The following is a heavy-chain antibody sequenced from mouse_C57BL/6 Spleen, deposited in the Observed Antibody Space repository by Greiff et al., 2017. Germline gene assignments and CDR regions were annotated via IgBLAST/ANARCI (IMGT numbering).Heavy chain of an antibody. CDR1: GFTFSSYA. Sequence: EVQLVESGGGLVKPGGSLTLSCAASGFTFSSYAMSWVRQTPEKRLEWVATISDGGSYTYYPDNVKGRFTISRDNAKNHLYLQMSHLKSEDTAMYYCAREFYEGYFDYWGQGTTLTVSS. J-gene: IGHJ2*01. D-gene: IGHD2-3*01. CDR2: ISDGGSYT. V-gene: IGHV5-4*01. CDR3: AREFYEGYFDY.